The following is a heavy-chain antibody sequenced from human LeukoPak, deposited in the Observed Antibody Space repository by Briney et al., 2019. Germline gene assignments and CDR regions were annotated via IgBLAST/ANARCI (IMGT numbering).Heavy chain of an antibody. CDR2: IGPSGAVT. D-gene: IGHD5-12*01. J-gene: IGHJ4*02. Sequence: PGRSLRLSCAGSGFTFETYAMTWVRQAPGKGLEWVSVIGPSGAVTHYAESVKGRFTISRDNSKNTLYLQMKSLRVEDTAIYFCAKYATGYVSNFDYWGQGTLVTVSS. CDR3: AKYATGYVSNFDY. CDR1: GFTFETYA. V-gene: IGHV3-23*01.